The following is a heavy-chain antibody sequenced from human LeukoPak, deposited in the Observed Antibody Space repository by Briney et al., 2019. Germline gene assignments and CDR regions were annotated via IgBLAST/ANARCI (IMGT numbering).Heavy chain of an antibody. Sequence: PGGSLRLSCTASGFIFSNAWMSWVRQAPGKGLEWVGRIKGKNEGGTTDYAAPVKGRFTISRDDSISTLYLQMESLKTDDTGLYYVTAGLGSRWDDYYSAMDIWGPGTTGTVSS. CDR2: IKGKNEGGTT. CDR1: GFIFSNAW. D-gene: IGHD6-13*01. J-gene: IGHJ6*02. CDR3: TAGLGSRWDDYYSAMDI. V-gene: IGHV3-15*01.